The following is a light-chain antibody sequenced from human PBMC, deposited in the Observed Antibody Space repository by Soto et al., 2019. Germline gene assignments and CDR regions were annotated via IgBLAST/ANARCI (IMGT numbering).Light chain of an antibody. CDR1: SAYSGYE. J-gene: IGLJ1*01. V-gene: IGLV9-49*03. Sequence: QPVLTQPPSASASVGASVTLTCTLSSAYSGYEVDWYQQRPGKGPRFVMRVGTGGIVGSKGVGIPERFSVLGSGLNRYLTIRNSLGVEEGGYPWGAAHGRGSQGVYVFGSGTKLTVL. CDR2: VGTGGIVG. CDR3: GAAHGRGSQGVYV.